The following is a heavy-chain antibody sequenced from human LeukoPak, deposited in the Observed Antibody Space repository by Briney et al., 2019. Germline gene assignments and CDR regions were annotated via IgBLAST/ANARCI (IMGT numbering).Heavy chain of an antibody. D-gene: IGHD6-13*01. J-gene: IGHJ3*02. V-gene: IGHV4-59*01. CDR2: IYSSGTT. CDR1: GGSISNYY. CDR3: AASGYSSSRGAFDI. Sequence: SETLSLTCTVSGGSISNYYWNWIRQPPGKGLEWIGFIYSSGTTNYNPSLKSRLSFSIDTSKNQFSLKLTSMTAADTAVYYCAASGYSSSRGAFDIWGQGTMVTVSS.